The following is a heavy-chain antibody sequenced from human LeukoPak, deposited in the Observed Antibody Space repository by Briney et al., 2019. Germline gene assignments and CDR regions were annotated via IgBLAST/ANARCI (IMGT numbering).Heavy chain of an antibody. V-gene: IGHV3-9*03. CDR1: GFTFDDYA. J-gene: IGHJ4*02. CDR3: AKGRYYYGSSGYDY. Sequence: PGGSLRLSCAASGFTFDDYAMHWVRQAPGKGLEWVSGISWNSGSIGYADSVKGRFTISRDNAKNSLYLQMNSLRAEDMALYYCAKGRYYYGSSGYDYWGQGTLVTVSS. CDR2: ISWNSGSI. D-gene: IGHD3-22*01.